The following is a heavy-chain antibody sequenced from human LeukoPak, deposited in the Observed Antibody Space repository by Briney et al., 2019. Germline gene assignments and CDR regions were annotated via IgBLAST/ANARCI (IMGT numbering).Heavy chain of an antibody. CDR3: ARVGSGWYYYYYMDV. Sequence: GASVKVSCKASGYTFTSYDINWVRQAPGQGLEWMGWMNPNSGNTGYAQKFQGRVTMTRNTSISTAYMELSSLRSEDTAVYYCARVGSGWYYYYYMDVWGKGTTVTVSS. D-gene: IGHD6-19*01. J-gene: IGHJ6*03. CDR2: MNPNSGNT. CDR1: GYTFTSYD. V-gene: IGHV1-8*01.